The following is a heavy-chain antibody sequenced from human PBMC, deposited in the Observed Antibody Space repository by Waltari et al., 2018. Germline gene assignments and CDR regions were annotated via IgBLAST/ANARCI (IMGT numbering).Heavy chain of an antibody. Sequence: QVQLQESGPGLVKPSETLSLTCAVSGYYISSGYYWGWIRQPPGKGLEWIGSIYHSGSTYYNPSLKSRVTISVDTSKNQFSLKLSSVTAADTAVYYCARTSGWYGNWFDPWGQGTLVTVSS. V-gene: IGHV4-38-2*01. J-gene: IGHJ5*02. CDR2: IYHSGST. D-gene: IGHD6-19*01. CDR1: GYYISSGYY. CDR3: ARTSGWYGNWFDP.